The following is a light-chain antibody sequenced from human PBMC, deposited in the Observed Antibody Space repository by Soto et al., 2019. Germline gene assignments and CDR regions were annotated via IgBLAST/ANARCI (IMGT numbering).Light chain of an antibody. CDR3: SSYTSSSTRV. CDR1: SGDVGGYNY. J-gene: IGLJ1*01. Sequence: QSALAQPASVSGSPRQSITISCTGTSGDVGGYNYVSWYQHHPGKAPKLLIYDVSNGPSGVSNRFFGSKSGNTASLTISGLQPEDEADYYCSSYTSSSTRVFGTGTKLTVL. V-gene: IGLV2-14*03. CDR2: DVS.